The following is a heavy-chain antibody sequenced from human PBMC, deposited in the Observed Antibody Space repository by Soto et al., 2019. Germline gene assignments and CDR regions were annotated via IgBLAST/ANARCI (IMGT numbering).Heavy chain of an antibody. D-gene: IGHD3-9*01. CDR1: GFTFSSYG. V-gene: IGHV3-30*18. CDR3: AKRSRAFDWLLCYFDY. Sequence: QVQLVESGGDVVQPGRSLRLSCATSGFTFSSYGMHWVRQAPGKGLEWVALISYDGSIKYYADSVKGRFTISRDNSQNTLYLQMNSLRPEDTAVYYCAKRSRAFDWLLCYFDYWGQGTLVTVSS. CDR2: ISYDGSIK. J-gene: IGHJ4*02.